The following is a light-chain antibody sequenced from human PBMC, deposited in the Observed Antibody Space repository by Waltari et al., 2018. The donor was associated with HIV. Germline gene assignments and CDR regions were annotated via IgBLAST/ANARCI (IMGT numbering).Light chain of an antibody. J-gene: IGLJ2*01. CDR3: QSYDSSLTV. CDR2: GNS. V-gene: IGLV1-40*01. Sequence: QSVLTQPPSVSGAPGQRVTISCTGRSSNIGAGYDVHWYQQLPETAPKLLIYGNSNRPSGVPDRFSGSKSGTSASLAITGLQAEDEADYYCQSYDSSLTVFGGGTKLTVL. CDR1: SSNIGAGYD.